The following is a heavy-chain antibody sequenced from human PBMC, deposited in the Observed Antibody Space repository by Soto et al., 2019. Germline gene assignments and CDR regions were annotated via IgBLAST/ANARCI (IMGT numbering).Heavy chain of an antibody. CDR2: INHSGST. Sequence: SETLSLTCAVYGGSFSGYYWSWIRQPPGKGLEWIGEINHSGSTNYNPSLKSRVTISVDTSKNQFSLKLSSVTAADTAVYYCARVPPIGYSDYWGQGTLVTVSS. J-gene: IGHJ4*02. CDR3: ARVPPIGYSDY. V-gene: IGHV4-34*01. CDR1: GGSFSGYY. D-gene: IGHD1-26*01.